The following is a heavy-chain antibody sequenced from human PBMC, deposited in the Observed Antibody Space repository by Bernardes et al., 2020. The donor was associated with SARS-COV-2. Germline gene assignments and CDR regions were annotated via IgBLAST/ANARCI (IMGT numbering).Heavy chain of an antibody. D-gene: IGHD1-26*01. CDR1: GISFSEYA. Sequence: GGSLRLSCEASGISFSEYAMNWVRQAPGKGLEWLSYISSRSTTIYVADTVKGRFAISRDNAKNSVYLQMNSLRAEDTAVYYCARGRGAVAPMDHWGQGTLVTVSS. J-gene: IGHJ4*02. CDR3: ARGRGAVAPMDH. CDR2: ISSRSTTI. V-gene: IGHV3-48*01.